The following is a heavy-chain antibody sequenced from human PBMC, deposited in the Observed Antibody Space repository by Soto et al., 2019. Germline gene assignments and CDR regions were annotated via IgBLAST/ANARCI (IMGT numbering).Heavy chain of an antibody. CDR3: TTDQDKYNWNYSYY. V-gene: IGHV3-15*01. CDR2: IKSKTDGGTT. D-gene: IGHD1-7*01. Sequence: EVQLVESGGSLVKPGGSLRLSCAASGFTFSNAWMSWVRQAPWKGLEWVGRIKSKTDGGTTDYAAPVKGRFTISRDDSKNTLYLQMNRLKTEDTAVYYCTTDQDKYNWNYSYYWGQGTLVTVSS. CDR1: GFTFSNAW. J-gene: IGHJ4*02.